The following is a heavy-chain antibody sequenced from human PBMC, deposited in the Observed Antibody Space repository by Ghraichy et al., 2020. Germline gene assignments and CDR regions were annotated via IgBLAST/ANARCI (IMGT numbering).Heavy chain of an antibody. V-gene: IGHV3-15*01. Sequence: GGSLRLSCAASGFIFTNAWMSWVRQVPGKGLEWVGRITSRSSGGTVDYAAPVKDRFSISRDDSRDTLYLQMYNLKTEDTAVYYCTADTYESSGYSHDYWGQGTLVTVSS. D-gene: IGHD3-22*01. CDR3: TADTYESSGYSHDY. CDR2: ITSRSSGGTV. J-gene: IGHJ4*02. CDR1: GFIFTNAW.